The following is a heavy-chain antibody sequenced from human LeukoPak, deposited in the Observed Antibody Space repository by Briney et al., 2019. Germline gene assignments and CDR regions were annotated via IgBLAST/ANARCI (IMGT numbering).Heavy chain of an antibody. Sequence: ASVKVSCKASGYTFTSYYMHWVRQAPGQGLEWMGIINPSGGSTSYAQKFQGRVTMTRDTSTSTVYMELSSLRSEDTAVYYCATEQAVAGTIDYWGQGTLVTVSS. D-gene: IGHD6-19*01. CDR2: INPSGGST. CDR3: ATEQAVAGTIDY. CDR1: GYTFTSYY. V-gene: IGHV1-46*01. J-gene: IGHJ4*02.